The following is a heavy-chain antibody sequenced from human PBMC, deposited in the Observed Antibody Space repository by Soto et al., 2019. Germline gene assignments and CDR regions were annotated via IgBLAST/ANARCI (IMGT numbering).Heavy chain of an antibody. V-gene: IGHV4-39*01. CDR2: IYYSGST. J-gene: IGHJ6*02. Sequence: SETLSLTCTVSGVSISSSSYYWGWIRQPPGKWLEWIGSIYYSGSTYYNPSLKSRVTISVDTSKNQFSLKLSSVTAADTAVYYCARYKSIVVVVAAHYGMDVWGQGTTVTVSS. D-gene: IGHD2-15*01. CDR1: GVSISSSSYY. CDR3: ARYKSIVVVVAAHYGMDV.